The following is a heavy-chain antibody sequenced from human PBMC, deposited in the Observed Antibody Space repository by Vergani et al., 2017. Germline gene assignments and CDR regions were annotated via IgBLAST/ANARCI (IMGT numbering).Heavy chain of an antibody. Sequence: QLQLQESGPGLVKPSATLFLTCSVSGASIRSSNYYWGWIRQPPGKGLEWIASIYYSGSTYYHPSLKSRVTISVDTSKNQFSLKLGSVTAPDTAVYFCARHSTVEWLVKLGWIDPWGQGILVTVSS. J-gene: IGHJ5*02. CDR2: IYYSGST. D-gene: IGHD6-19*01. V-gene: IGHV4-39*01. CDR3: ARHSTVEWLVKLGWIDP. CDR1: GASIRSSNYY.